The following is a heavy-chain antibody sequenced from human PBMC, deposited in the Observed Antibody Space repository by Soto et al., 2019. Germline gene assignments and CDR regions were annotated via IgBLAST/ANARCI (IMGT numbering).Heavy chain of an antibody. CDR2: IYYSGST. CDR1: GGSISSGGYY. CDR3: AGDRYDYWYFDL. Sequence: SETLSLTCTVSGGSISSGGYYWSWIRQHPGKGLEWIGYIYYSGSTYYNPSLKSRVTISVDTSKNQFSLKLSSVTAADTAVYYCAGDRYDYWYFDLWGRGTLVTVSS. D-gene: IGHD3-16*02. V-gene: IGHV4-31*03. J-gene: IGHJ2*01.